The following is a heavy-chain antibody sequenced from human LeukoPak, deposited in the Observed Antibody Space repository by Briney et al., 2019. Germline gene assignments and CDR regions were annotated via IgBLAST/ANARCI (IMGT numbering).Heavy chain of an antibody. D-gene: IGHD7-27*01. Sequence: GGSLRLSCAASGFTFSSYWMSWVRQAPGKGLEWVANIKQDGSEKYYADSVKGRFTISRDNSKNTLYLQMDSLRVEDTALYFCARDYWGGDYWGQGTLVTVSS. CDR3: ARDYWGGDY. V-gene: IGHV3-7*01. J-gene: IGHJ4*02. CDR2: IKQDGSEK. CDR1: GFTFSSYW.